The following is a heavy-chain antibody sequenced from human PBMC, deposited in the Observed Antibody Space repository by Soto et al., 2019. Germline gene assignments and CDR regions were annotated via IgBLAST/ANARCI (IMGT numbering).Heavy chain of an antibody. CDR3: ARDPPPPDY. CDR2: ISAYNGNT. V-gene: IGHV1-18*01. CDR1: GYTFASYA. Sequence: QVQLVQSGAEVKKPGASVKVSCKASGYTFASYAISWMRQAPGQGLEWMGWISAYNGNTNYAQKLQGRVTMNTDTSTSTAYMELTSVRSDDTAVYYCARDPPPPDYWGQGTLVTVSS. J-gene: IGHJ4*02.